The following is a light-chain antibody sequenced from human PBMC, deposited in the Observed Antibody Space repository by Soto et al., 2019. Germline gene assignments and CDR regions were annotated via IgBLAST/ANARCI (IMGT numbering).Light chain of an antibody. CDR2: DAS. V-gene: IGKV3-11*01. Sequence: ESVLTQSPGTLSLSPGERATLACRASQSVSIYLAWYQQKPGQAPRLLIYDASNRATGIPARFSGSGSGKDFTLTISSLEPEHFAVYYCQQRSNWPPKITFGQGTRLEIK. J-gene: IGKJ5*01. CDR1: QSVSIY. CDR3: QQRSNWPPKIT.